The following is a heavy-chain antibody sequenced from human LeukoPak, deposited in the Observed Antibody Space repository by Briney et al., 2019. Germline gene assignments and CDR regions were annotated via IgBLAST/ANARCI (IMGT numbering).Heavy chain of an antibody. V-gene: IGHV3-30-3*01. CDR1: GFSFSNYA. D-gene: IGHD6-13*01. CDR3: AKDITGIAAAD. J-gene: IGHJ4*02. CDR2: ISYDGSNK. Sequence: PGGSLRLSCAASGFSFSNYAMTWVRQAPGKGLEWVAVISYDGSNKYYADSVKGRFTISRDNSKNTLYLQMNSLRAEDTAVYYCAKDITGIAAADWGQGTLVTVSS.